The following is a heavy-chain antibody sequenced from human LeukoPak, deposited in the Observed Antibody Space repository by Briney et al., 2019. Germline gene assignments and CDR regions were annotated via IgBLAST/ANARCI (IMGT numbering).Heavy chain of an antibody. CDR2: IYHSGST. CDR3: ARTYYDILTGDDY. CDR1: GGSISSSNW. J-gene: IGHJ4*02. Sequence: PSETLSLTCAVSGGSISSSNWWSWVRQPPGKGLEWIGEIYHSGSTNYNPSLKSRVTISVDTSKNQFSLKLSSVTAADTAVYYCARTYYDILTGDDYWGQGTLVTVSS. D-gene: IGHD3-9*01. V-gene: IGHV4-4*02.